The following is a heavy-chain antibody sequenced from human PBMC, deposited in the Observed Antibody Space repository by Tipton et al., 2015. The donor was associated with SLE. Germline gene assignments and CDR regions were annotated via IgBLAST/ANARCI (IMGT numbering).Heavy chain of an antibody. V-gene: IGHV4-39*07. CDR3: ARELGYVYAFDI. CDR2: IYHSGST. D-gene: IGHD5-12*01. J-gene: IGHJ3*02. Sequence: TLSLTCTVSGGSISSSSYYWGWIRQPPGKGLEWIGSIYHSGSTYYNPSLKSRVTISVDTSKNQFSLKLSSVTAADTAVYYCARELGYVYAFDIWGQGTMVTVSS. CDR1: GGSISSSSYY.